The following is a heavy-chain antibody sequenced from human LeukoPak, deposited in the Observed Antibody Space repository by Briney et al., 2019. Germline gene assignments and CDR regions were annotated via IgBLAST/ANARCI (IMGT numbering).Heavy chain of an antibody. CDR2: IYYSGST. CDR3: ARRYSSSWYVGFFDP. J-gene: IGHJ5*02. CDR1: GASIRNYY. Sequence: SETLSLTCTVSGASIRNYYWSWIRQSPGKGLEWIGYIYYSGSTNYNPSLESRVAMSVDTSKNQFSLRLSSVTAADTAIYYCARRYSSSWYVGFFDPWGQGTLITVSS. V-gene: IGHV4-59*08. D-gene: IGHD6-13*01.